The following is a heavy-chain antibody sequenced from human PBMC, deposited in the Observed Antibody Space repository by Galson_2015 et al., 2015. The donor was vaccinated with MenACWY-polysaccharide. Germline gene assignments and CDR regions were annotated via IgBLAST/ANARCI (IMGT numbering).Heavy chain of an antibody. J-gene: IGHJ3*02. CDR3: AREGTRIVFHAFES. V-gene: IGHV3-33*01. Sequence: SLRLSCAASGSRFSNSGMHWVRQAPGKGLEWVAVIQYDGRNKVYADSVKGRFTISRDNSKNTVFLEMNTLGVEDTAVYYCAREGTRIVFHAFESWGQGTMVTVAS. D-gene: IGHD2/OR15-2a*01. CDR1: GSRFSNSG. CDR2: IQYDGRNK.